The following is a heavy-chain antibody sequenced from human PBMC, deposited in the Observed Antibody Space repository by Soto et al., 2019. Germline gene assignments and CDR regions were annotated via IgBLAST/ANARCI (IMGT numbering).Heavy chain of an antibody. Sequence: SETLSLTCTVSGGSISSGSYYWGWIRQPPGKGLEWIGSIYYSGSTYYNPSLKSRVTISVDTSKNQFSLKLSSVTAEDTAVYYCARGSGGTMILRHFDYWGQGTLVTVSS. CDR3: ARGSGGTMILRHFDY. CDR1: GGSISSGSYY. CDR2: IYYSGST. D-gene: IGHD3-22*01. J-gene: IGHJ4*02. V-gene: IGHV4-39*01.